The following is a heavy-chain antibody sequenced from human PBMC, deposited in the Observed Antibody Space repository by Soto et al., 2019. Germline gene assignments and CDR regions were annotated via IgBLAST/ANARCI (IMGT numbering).Heavy chain of an antibody. Sequence: PGGSLRLSCAASGFTFSSYWMHWVRQAPGKGLVWVSRINSDGSSTSYADSVKGRFTISRDNAKNTLYLQMNSLRAEDTAVYYCARVQGYDFWSGYYTVYYYYMDVWGKGTTVNVSS. CDR1: GFTFSSYW. V-gene: IGHV3-74*01. CDR3: ARVQGYDFWSGYYTVYYYYMDV. J-gene: IGHJ6*03. CDR2: INSDGSST. D-gene: IGHD3-3*01.